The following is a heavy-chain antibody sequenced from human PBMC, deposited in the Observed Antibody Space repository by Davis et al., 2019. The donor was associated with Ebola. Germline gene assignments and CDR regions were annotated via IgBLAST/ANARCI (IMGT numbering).Heavy chain of an antibody. D-gene: IGHD6-13*01. CDR3: ARVYSSSWWGSHNDY. Sequence: AASVKVSCKASGYTFTGYYMHWVRQAPGQGLEWMGIINPSGGSTSYAQKFQGRVTMTRDTSTSTVYMELSSLRSDDTAVYYCARVYSSSWWGSHNDYWGQGTLVTVSS. CDR2: INPSGGST. J-gene: IGHJ4*02. CDR1: GYTFTGYY. V-gene: IGHV1-46*01.